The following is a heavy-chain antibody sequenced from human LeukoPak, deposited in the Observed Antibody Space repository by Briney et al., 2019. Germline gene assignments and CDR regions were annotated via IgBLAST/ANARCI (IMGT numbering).Heavy chain of an antibody. CDR3: ARDRSSWYGHVFDI. CDR2: ITTTSAYI. D-gene: IGHD6-13*01. CDR1: GFPFSIYY. Sequence: GGSLRLSCAASGFPFSIYYMSWVRRAPGKGLEWVSSITTTSAYIYYADSVKGRFIISRDDAKNSLYLQMNSLRAEDTAVYYCARDRSSWYGHVFDIWGQGTMVTVSS. V-gene: IGHV3-21*01. J-gene: IGHJ3*02.